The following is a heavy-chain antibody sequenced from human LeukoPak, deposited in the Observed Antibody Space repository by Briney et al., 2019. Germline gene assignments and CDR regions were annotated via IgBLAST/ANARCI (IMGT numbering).Heavy chain of an antibody. CDR3: ARNDMVRGVTAAFDI. CDR2: ISAYNGNT. Sequence: ASVKVSCKASGYTFTSYGISWVRQAPGQGLEWMGWISAYNGNTNYAQKLQGRVTMTTDTSTSTAYMELRSLRSDDTAVYYCARNDMVRGVTAAFDIWGQGTMVTVSS. J-gene: IGHJ3*02. CDR1: GYTFTSYG. D-gene: IGHD3-10*01. V-gene: IGHV1-18*01.